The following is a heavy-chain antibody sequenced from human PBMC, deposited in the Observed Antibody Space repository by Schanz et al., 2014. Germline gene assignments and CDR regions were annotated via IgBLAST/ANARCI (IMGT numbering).Heavy chain of an antibody. CDR3: ARPPPLVRGIAGWFGP. V-gene: IGHV3-23*01. CDR1: GFTFSSYA. Sequence: EVQLLESGGGLVQPGGSLRLSCAVSGFTFSSYAMSWVRQAPGKGLEWVSTISGGGGGYRPYADSVKGRFTISRDNSITTLSLQMNSLRADDTAVYYCARPPPLVRGIAGWFGPWGQGSLVTVSS. CDR2: ISGGGGGYR. D-gene: IGHD3-10*01. J-gene: IGHJ5*02.